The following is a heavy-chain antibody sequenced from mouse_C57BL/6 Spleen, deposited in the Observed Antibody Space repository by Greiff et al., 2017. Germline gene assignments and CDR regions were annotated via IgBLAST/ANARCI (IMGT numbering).Heavy chain of an antibody. D-gene: IGHD4-1*01. CDR1: GFTFSDYY. J-gene: IGHJ4*01. CDR2: INYDGSST. CDR3: ARANWDPYYAMDY. V-gene: IGHV5-16*01. Sequence: EVQLVESEGGLVQPGSSMKLSCTASGFTFSDYYMAWVRQVPEKGLEWVANINYDGSSTYYLDSLKSRFIISRDNAKNILYLQMSSLKSEDTATYYCARANWDPYYAMDYWGQGTSVTVSS.